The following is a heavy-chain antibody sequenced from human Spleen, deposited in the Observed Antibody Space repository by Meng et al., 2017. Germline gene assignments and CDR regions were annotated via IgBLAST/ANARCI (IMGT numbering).Heavy chain of an antibody. Sequence: GGSLRLSCAASGFTFDDYAMHRVRQAPGKGLEWVSGISWNSGSIGYADSVKGRFTISRDNAKNSLYLQMNSLRAEDTALYYCARSTGDGGSYLQAVWNWFDPWGQGTLVTVSS. CDR2: ISWNSGSI. CDR1: GFTFDDYA. CDR3: ARSTGDGGSYLQAVWNWFDP. J-gene: IGHJ5*02. V-gene: IGHV3-9*01. D-gene: IGHD1-26*01.